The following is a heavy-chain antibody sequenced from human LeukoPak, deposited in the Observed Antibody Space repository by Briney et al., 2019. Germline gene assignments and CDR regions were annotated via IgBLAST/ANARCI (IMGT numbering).Heavy chain of an antibody. CDR3: AASLTGYYSGPFDP. Sequence: GGSLRLSCAASGFTFSSYAMHWVRQAPGKGLEGVAVISYDGSNKYYADSVKGRFTISRDNSKNTLYLQMNSLRAEDTAVYYCAASLTGYYSGPFDPWGEGTLVTVSS. V-gene: IGHV3-30*04. CDR2: ISYDGSNK. CDR1: GFTFSSYA. D-gene: IGHD3-9*01. J-gene: IGHJ5*02.